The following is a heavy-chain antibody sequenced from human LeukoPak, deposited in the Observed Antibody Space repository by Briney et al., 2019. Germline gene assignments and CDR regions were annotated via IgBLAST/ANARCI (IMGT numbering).Heavy chain of an antibody. V-gene: IGHV3-30*02. Sequence: PGGSLRLSCAASGFIFNNYGMYWVRQAPGKGLEWVSFINYDGTKKYYADSVKGRFTISRDNSYNTVFLQMDSLRPEDTAIYYCAKDPRYYDGPGYHGGYYYYMDVWGKGTTVTVSS. J-gene: IGHJ6*03. D-gene: IGHD3-22*01. CDR3: AKDPRYYDGPGYHGGYYYYMDV. CDR1: GFIFNNYG. CDR2: INYDGTKK.